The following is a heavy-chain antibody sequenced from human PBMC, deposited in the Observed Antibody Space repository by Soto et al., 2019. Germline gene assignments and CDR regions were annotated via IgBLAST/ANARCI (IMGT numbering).Heavy chain of an antibody. CDR1: GGSISSGGYY. CDR2: IYYSGST. D-gene: IGHD5-12*01. CDR3: ARRDRDGYNFFDY. V-gene: IGHV4-31*03. J-gene: IGHJ4*02. Sequence: PSETLSLTCTVSGGSISSGGYYWSWIRQHPGKGLEWIGYIYYSGSTYYNPSLKSRVTISVDTSKNQFSLKLSSVTAADTAVYYCARRDRDGYNFFDYWGQGTLVTVSS.